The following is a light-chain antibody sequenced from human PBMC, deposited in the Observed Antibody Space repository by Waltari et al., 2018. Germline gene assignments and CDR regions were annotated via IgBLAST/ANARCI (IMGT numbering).Light chain of an antibody. V-gene: IGLV1-40*01. CDR2: GNN. J-gene: IGLJ2*01. CDR3: QSFDNMLSGGVV. Sequence: QSVLTQPPSVSGTPGQRVTISCRGSTSNIGAGHDAHWYQHLPGTAPKPLIYGNNNRPSGVPDRFSGSKSGTSASLAITGLQADDEADYFCQSFDNMLSGGVVFGGGTKLAVL. CDR1: TSNIGAGHD.